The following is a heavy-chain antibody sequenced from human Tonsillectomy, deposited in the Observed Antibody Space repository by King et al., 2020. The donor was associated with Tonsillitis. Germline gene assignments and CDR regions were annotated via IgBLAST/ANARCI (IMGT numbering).Heavy chain of an antibody. J-gene: IGHJ5*02. V-gene: IGHV3-23*04. CDR1: GFTFSSYA. CDR3: AKSGYCNVNSCSINGFDP. CDR2: ISGSGAGT. D-gene: IGHD2-2*01. Sequence: VQLVESGGGLVQPGGSLRLSCSASGFTFSSYAMSWVRQAPGKGLEWVSTISGSGAGTYYADSVKGRFTISRDNSKNTLFLQMNSLRAEDTAVYYCAKSGYCNVNSCSINGFDPWGQGTLVTVSS.